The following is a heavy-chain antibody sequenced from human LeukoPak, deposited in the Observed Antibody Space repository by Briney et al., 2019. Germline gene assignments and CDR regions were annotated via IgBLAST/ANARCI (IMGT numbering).Heavy chain of an antibody. V-gene: IGHV3-15*01. CDR3: TTGERRFDSSGFYPYYFDF. J-gene: IGHJ4*02. CDR2: IKSKPDDGTT. Sequence: PGGSPRLSCAASGFTFSNAWMSWVRQAPGKGLEWVGRIKSKPDDGTTDSAAPVKGRFTISRDDSKNTLYLQMNSLKIEDTAVYYCTTGERRFDSSGFYPYYFDFWGQGTLVTVSS. D-gene: IGHD3-22*01. CDR1: GFTFSNAW.